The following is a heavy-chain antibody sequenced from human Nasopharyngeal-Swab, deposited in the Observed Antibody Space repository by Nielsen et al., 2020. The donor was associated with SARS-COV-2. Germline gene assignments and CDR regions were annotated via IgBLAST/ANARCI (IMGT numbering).Heavy chain of an antibody. D-gene: IGHD6-13*01. CDR3: TTRGRYSSSAPYYFDY. CDR1: GFTFSNAW. Sequence: GEYLKISWAASGFTFSNAWMSWVRQAPGKGLEWVGRIKRKTDGGTTEYAAPVKGRFTISRDDSKNTLYLQMNSLKTEDTAVYYCTTRGRYSSSAPYYFDYWGQGTLVTVSS. CDR2: IKRKTDGGTT. J-gene: IGHJ4*02. V-gene: IGHV3-15*01.